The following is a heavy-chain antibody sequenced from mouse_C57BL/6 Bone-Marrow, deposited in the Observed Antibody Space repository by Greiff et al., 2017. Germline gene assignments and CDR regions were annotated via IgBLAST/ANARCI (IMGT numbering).Heavy chain of an antibody. V-gene: IGHV6-3*01. Sequence: DVMLVESGGGLVQPGGSMKLSCVASGFTFSNYWMNWVRQSPEKGLEWVAQIRLKSDNYATHYAESVKGRFTISRDDSKSSVYLQMNNLRAEDTGIYYCTGDCYAMDYWGQGTSVTVSS. CDR2: IRLKSDNYAT. CDR1: GFTFSNYW. J-gene: IGHJ4*01. CDR3: TGDCYAMDY.